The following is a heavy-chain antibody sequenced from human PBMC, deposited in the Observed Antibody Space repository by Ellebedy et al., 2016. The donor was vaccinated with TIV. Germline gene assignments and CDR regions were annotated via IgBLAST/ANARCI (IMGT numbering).Heavy chain of an antibody. CDR3: ARTVSYSSGWYGY. D-gene: IGHD6-19*01. CDR2: IIPILGIA. CDR1: GGTFSHYV. V-gene: IGHV1-69*04. Sequence: AASVKVSCKASGGTFSHYVISWARQAPGQGLEWMGRIIPILGIANYAQKFQGRVTITADKSTSTAYMELSSLRTEDTAVFYCARTVSYSSGWYGYWGQGTLVTVSS. J-gene: IGHJ4*02.